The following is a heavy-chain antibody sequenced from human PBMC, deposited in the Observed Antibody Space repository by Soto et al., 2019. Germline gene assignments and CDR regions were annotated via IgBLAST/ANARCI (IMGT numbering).Heavy chain of an antibody. D-gene: IGHD3-22*01. J-gene: IGHJ4*02. Sequence: ASVKVSCKASGGTFSSYAISWVRQAPGQGLEWMGGIIPIFGTANYAQKFQGRVTITADESTSTAYMELGSLRSEDTAVYYCARASGYFYYFDYWGQGTLVTVSS. CDR3: ARASGYFYYFDY. CDR2: IIPIFGTA. CDR1: GGTFSSYA. V-gene: IGHV1-69*13.